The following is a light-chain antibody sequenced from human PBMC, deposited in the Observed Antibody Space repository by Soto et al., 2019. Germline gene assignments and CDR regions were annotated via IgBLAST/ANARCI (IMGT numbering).Light chain of an antibody. V-gene: IGKV3-15*01. Sequence: EIVMTQSPATLSVSPGERATLSCRASQSVSSNLAWYQQKPGQAPRLLIYGASTRATGIPARFSGSGSGTEFNLPISSLQSEDFAVYYCQQYNNWPYTFGQGTKLEIK. J-gene: IGKJ2*01. CDR2: GAS. CDR3: QQYNNWPYT. CDR1: QSVSSN.